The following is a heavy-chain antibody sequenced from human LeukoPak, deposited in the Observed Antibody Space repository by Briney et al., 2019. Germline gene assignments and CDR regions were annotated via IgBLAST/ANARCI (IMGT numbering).Heavy chain of an antibody. D-gene: IGHD3-22*01. V-gene: IGHV3-30*02. Sequence: PGGSLRLSCAASGFTFSSYGMHWVRQAPGKGLEWVAFIRYDGSNKYYADSVKGRFTISRDNSKNTLYLQMNSLRAEDTAVYYCAKVFYDSSGYYWGSDYWGQGTLVTVSS. CDR3: AKVFYDSSGYYWGSDY. J-gene: IGHJ4*02. CDR1: GFTFSSYG. CDR2: IRYDGSNK.